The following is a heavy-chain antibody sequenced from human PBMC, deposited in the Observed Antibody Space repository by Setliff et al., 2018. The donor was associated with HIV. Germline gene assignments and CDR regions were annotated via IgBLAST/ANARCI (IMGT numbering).Heavy chain of an antibody. J-gene: IGHJ4*01. D-gene: IGHD3-22*01. CDR3: ARLMHYYDSFWVLWRENYFDS. CDR2: IYYSGNT. Sequence: PSETLSLTCSVSGGSISSGGYYWSWIRQHPGKGLEWIGYIYYSGNTHYNPSLKSRVTISVDTSTNKFSLKLSSVTAADTAVYYCARLMHYYDSFWVLWRENYFDSWGRGTLVTVSS. V-gene: IGHV4-31*03. CDR1: GGSISSGGYY.